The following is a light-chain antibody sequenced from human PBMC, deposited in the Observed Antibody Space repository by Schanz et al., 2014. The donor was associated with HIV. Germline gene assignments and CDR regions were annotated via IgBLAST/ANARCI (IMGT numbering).Light chain of an antibody. J-gene: IGLJ3*02. CDR3: QSYDSGLSGWV. CDR2: DVS. V-gene: IGLV2-14*03. Sequence: QSVLTQPASVSGSPGQSITISCTGTSSDVGGYNYASWYQHHPGKAPKLMIYDVSNRPSGVSNRFSGSKSGNTASLTISGLQAEDEADYYCQSYDSGLSGWVFGGGTKLTVL. CDR1: SSDVGGYNY.